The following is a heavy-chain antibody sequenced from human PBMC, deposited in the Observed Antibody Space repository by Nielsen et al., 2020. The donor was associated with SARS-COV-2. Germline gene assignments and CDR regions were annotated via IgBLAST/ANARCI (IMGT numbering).Heavy chain of an antibody. V-gene: IGHV1-18*01. CDR2: ISAYNGNT. Sequence: WVRQAPGQGLEWMGWISAYNGNTDYPQKLQGRVTMTTDTSTSTAYMELRSLRSDDTAVYYCARDPELGSKYGGLGSWGQGTLVTVSS. J-gene: IGHJ5*02. CDR3: ARDPELGSKYGGLGS. D-gene: IGHD1-26*01.